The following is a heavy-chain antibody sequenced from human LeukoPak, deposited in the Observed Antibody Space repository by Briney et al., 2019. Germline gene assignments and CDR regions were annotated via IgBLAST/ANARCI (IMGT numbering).Heavy chain of an antibody. V-gene: IGHV1-8*01. J-gene: IGHJ4*02. CDR3: ARGRHPGPTWISEY. CDR1: EYTFTSYD. D-gene: IGHD5-12*01. CDR2: MNPNSGNT. Sequence: ASVKVSCKAFEYTFTSYDINWVRQATGQGLEWMGWMNPNSGNTGYVQKFQGRVTMTRNTSISTAYMELSSLTSEDTAVYYCARGRHPGPTWISEYWGQGTLVTVSS.